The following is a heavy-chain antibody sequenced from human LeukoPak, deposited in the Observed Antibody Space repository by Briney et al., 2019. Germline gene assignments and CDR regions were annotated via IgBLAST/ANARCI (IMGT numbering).Heavy chain of an antibody. J-gene: IGHJ4*02. Sequence: GGSLRLSCAASGFTFSNYWIHWVRQAPGKGLVWVSRIDNAGSITTYADSVKGRFTISRDNAENTLYLQMNSLRVEDMAVYYCVRSAFHAGSGNYYDYWGQGTLVTVSS. CDR1: GFTFSNYW. D-gene: IGHD3-22*01. CDR3: VRSAFHAGSGNYYDY. CDR2: IDNAGSIT. V-gene: IGHV3-74*03.